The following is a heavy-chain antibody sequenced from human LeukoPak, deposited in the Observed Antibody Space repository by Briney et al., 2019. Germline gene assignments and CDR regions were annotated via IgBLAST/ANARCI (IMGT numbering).Heavy chain of an antibody. D-gene: IGHD3-22*01. CDR3: ARMGVSYYYDSSTYYPAALDV. J-gene: IGHJ3*01. CDR2: IFHSGSI. Sequence: SETLSLTCGVSGYSISSGYYWGWIRQSPEKGLEWIATIFHSGSIYYNPSLKSRVTLSVDTSKNQFTLKLSSVTAADTAVYYCARMGVSYYYDSSTYYPAALDVWGQGTMVSVSS. CDR1: GYSISSGYY. V-gene: IGHV4-38-2*01.